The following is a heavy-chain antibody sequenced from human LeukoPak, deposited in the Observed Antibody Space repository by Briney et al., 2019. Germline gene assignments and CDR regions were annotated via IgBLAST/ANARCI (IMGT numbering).Heavy chain of an antibody. J-gene: IGHJ4*02. CDR3: AKRPSDYGDYVTYFDY. D-gene: IGHD4-17*01. CDR2: ISDDGRNK. V-gene: IGHV3-30*18. CDR1: GGSISTYY. Sequence: LSLTCTVSGGSISTYYWSWIRQPPGRGLEWVGVISDDGRNKKYADSVKGRFTISRDNSKDTLYLQMNSLRDEDTAVYYCAKRPSDYGDYVTYFDYWGQGTLVTVSS.